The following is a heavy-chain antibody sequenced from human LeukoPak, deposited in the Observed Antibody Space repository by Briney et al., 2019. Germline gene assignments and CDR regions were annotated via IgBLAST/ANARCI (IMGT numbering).Heavy chain of an antibody. Sequence: RTGGSLRLSCAASGFTVSSNYMSWVRQAPGKGLEWVSVIYSGGSTYYADSVKGRFTISRDNSKNTLYLQMNSLRAEDTAVYYCARDHRWGSWDVWGKGTTVTISS. J-gene: IGHJ6*04. D-gene: IGHD7-27*01. V-gene: IGHV3-66*01. CDR1: GFTVSSNY. CDR3: ARDHRWGSWDV. CDR2: IYSGGST.